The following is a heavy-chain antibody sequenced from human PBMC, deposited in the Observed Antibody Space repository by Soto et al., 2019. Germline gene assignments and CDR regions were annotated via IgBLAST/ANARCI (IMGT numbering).Heavy chain of an antibody. CDR1: GGSISSSSYY. Sequence: QLQLQESGPGLVKPSETLSLTCTVSGGSISSSSYYWGWIRQPPGKGLEWIGSIYYSGSTYYNPSLKSRVTISVDTSKNQFSLKLSSVTAADTAVYYCARILGYCSGGSCYVDYWGQGTLVTVSS. CDR2: IYYSGST. J-gene: IGHJ4*02. CDR3: ARILGYCSGGSCYVDY. D-gene: IGHD2-15*01. V-gene: IGHV4-39*01.